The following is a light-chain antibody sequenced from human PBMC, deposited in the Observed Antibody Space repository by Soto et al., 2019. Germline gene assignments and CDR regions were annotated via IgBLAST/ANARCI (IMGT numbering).Light chain of an antibody. CDR3: QQYKNWPPYT. Sequence: EIVMTQSPATLSVSPGDRATLSCRASRSISTNLAWYQQKPGQAPRLLIYGASTRATAIPARFSGSGSGTESTLTISSLQSEDFAVYYCQQYKNWPPYTFGQGTKLEIK. CDR2: GAS. V-gene: IGKV3-15*01. CDR1: RSISTN. J-gene: IGKJ2*01.